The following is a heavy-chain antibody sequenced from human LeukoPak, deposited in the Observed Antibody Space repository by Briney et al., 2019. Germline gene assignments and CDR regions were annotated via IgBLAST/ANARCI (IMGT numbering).Heavy chain of an antibody. V-gene: IGHV3-64*01. CDR3: ARVGSWDAFDI. CDR1: GFTFSNSA. D-gene: IGHD1-26*01. Sequence: HPGGFLRLSCAASGFTFSNSAMHWVRQAPGKGPEYVSAITSNGDRTYYANSVKGRFTISRDNSKNTLYLQMGSLRAEDMAVYYCARVGSWDAFDIWGQGTMVTVSS. J-gene: IGHJ3*02. CDR2: ITSNGDRT.